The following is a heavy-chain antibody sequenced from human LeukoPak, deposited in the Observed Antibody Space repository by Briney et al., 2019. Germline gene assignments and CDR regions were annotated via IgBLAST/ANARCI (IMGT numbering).Heavy chain of an antibody. CDR2: FNPENGNT. J-gene: IGHJ4*02. D-gene: IGHD6-6*01. Sequence: AASVKVSCKASGYCFVGYGITWVRQAPGQGLEWMGWFNPENGNTNYAQKVQGRVTMTADTSTSTSYMELRSLRSDDTAVYYCARDCVEYSSSFDFDYWGQGTLVTVSS. CDR3: ARDCVEYSSSFDFDY. CDR1: GYCFVGYG. V-gene: IGHV1-18*01.